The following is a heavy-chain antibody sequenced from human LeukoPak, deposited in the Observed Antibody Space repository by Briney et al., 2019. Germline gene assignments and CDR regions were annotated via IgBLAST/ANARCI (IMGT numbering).Heavy chain of an antibody. V-gene: IGHV3-48*04. Sequence: GGSLRLSCAASGFTFSSYSMNWVRQAPGKGLEWVSYISSSSSTIYYADSVKGRFTISRDNAKNSLYLQMNSLRAEDTAVYYCASELGSSGYPSDYWGQGTLVTVSS. D-gene: IGHD3-22*01. CDR1: GFTFSSYS. J-gene: IGHJ4*02. CDR3: ASELGSSGYPSDY. CDR2: ISSSSSTI.